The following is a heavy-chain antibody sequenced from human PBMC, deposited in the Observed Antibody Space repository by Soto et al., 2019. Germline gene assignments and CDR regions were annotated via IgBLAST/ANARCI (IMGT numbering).Heavy chain of an antibody. Sequence: SETLSLTCTVSGGSISSYCWSWIRQPPGRGLGWIGYIYYSGSTNYNPSLKSRVTISVDTSKNQFSLKLSSVTAADTAVYYCARYSLATFDYWGQGTLVTVSS. CDR1: GGSISSYC. D-gene: IGHD2-21*01. V-gene: IGHV4-59*01. CDR3: ARYSLATFDY. J-gene: IGHJ4*02. CDR2: IYYSGST.